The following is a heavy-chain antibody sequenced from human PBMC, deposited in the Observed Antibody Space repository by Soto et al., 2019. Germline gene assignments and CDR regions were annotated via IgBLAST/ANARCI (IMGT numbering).Heavy chain of an antibody. CDR2: INAGNGNT. CDR1: GYTFTSYS. Sequence: GTSVKLSCKASGYTFTSYSMHSLRQAPGQRLEWMGWINAGNGNTKYSQKFQGRVTITRDTSASTAYMELSSLRSEDTAVYYCARGSSGYESPYEYWGQGTLVTVSS. CDR3: ARGSSGYESPYEY. D-gene: IGHD3-22*01. V-gene: IGHV1-3*01. J-gene: IGHJ4*02.